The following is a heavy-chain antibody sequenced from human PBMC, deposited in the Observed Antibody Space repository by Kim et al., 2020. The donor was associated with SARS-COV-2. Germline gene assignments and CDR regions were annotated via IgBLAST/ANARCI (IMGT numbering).Heavy chain of an antibody. Sequence: ASVKVSCKASGYTFTGYYMHRVRQAPGQGLEWMGWINPNSGGTNYAQKFQGRVTMTRDTSISTAYMELSRLRSDDTAVYYCARSRHPLGVPQGFDYWGQGTLVTVSS. CDR3: ARSRHPLGVPQGFDY. V-gene: IGHV1-2*02. CDR1: GYTFTGYY. D-gene: IGHD3-16*01. CDR2: INPNSGGT. J-gene: IGHJ4*02.